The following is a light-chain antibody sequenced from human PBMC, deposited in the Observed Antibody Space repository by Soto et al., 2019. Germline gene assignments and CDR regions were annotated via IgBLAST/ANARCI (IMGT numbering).Light chain of an antibody. CDR2: EVS. V-gene: IGLV2-18*02. CDR1: SSDVGGYNR. Sequence: QSVLTQPPSVSGSPGQSVTISCTGTSSDVGGYNRVSWYQQPPGTAPKLMIFEVSNRPSGVPDRFSGSKSGNTASLTISGLQAEDEADYYCSSYTSRSTRVFGGGTKLTVL. J-gene: IGLJ3*02. CDR3: SSYTSRSTRV.